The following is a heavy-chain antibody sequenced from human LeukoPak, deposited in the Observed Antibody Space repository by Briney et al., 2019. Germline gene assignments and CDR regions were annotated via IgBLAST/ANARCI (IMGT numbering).Heavy chain of an antibody. CDR2: ISVSSSYI. CDR3: ARDIRLNASGWNVIDY. D-gene: IGHD6-19*01. J-gene: IGHJ4*02. CDR1: GFTFDEYG. V-gene: IGHV3-21*01. Sequence: PGGSLRLSCAASGFTFDEYGMSWVRQAPGKGPEWVSSISVSSSYIHYADSMKGRLTVSRDNAKNSLFLEMNSLRVEDTAVYYCARDIRLNASGWNVIDYWGQGTQVTVSS.